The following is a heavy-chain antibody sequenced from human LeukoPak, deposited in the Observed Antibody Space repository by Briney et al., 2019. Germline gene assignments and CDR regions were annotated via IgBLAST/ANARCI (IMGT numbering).Heavy chain of an antibody. Sequence: GESLKISCKGSGYSFSSYWIGWVRQKPGKGLEWMGMIYPDDSDIRYSAPFQGQVTISADKSISTAYLQWSSLKASDTAMYYCARLTTVSPFDYWGQGTPVTVSS. J-gene: IGHJ4*02. CDR3: ARLTTVSPFDY. V-gene: IGHV5-51*01. CDR1: GYSFSSYW. D-gene: IGHD4-11*01. CDR2: IYPDDSDI.